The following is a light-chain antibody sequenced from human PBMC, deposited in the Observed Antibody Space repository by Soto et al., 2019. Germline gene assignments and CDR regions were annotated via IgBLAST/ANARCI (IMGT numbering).Light chain of an antibody. CDR2: GDN. CDR3: QSYDSSNLV. J-gene: IGLJ2*01. CDR1: SGSIASNN. V-gene: IGLV6-57*04. Sequence: NFMLTQPYSVSESPGKTVTISCTRSSGSIASNNVQWYQQRPGSVPTTMIYGDNQRPSGVPDRFSGSIDSSSNSASLTISGLKTEDEADYYCQSYDSSNLVFGGGTKLT.